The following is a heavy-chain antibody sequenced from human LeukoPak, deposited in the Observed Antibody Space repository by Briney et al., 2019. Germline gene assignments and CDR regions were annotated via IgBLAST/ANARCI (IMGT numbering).Heavy chain of an antibody. CDR1: GYTFTGYY. Sequence: ASVKVSCTASGYTFTGYYMHWVRQAPGQGLEWMGWINPNSGGTNYAQKFQGRVTMTRDTSISTAYMELSRLRSDDTAVYYCARVGIYDYVWVSYRYTSDYYYGMDVWGQGTTVTVSS. CDR3: ARVGIYDYVWVSYRYTSDYYYGMDV. CDR2: INPNSGGT. J-gene: IGHJ6*02. V-gene: IGHV1-2*02. D-gene: IGHD3-16*02.